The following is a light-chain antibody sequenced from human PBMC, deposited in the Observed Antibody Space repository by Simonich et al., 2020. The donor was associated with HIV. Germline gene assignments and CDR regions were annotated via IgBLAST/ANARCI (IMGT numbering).Light chain of an antibody. CDR1: QYISSY. V-gene: IGKV4-1*01. CDR3: QQYYSTPFT. CDR2: WAS. J-gene: IGKJ3*01. Sequence: DIQMTQSPSSLSASVGDRVTITCRAIQYISSYLNWYQQKPGQPPKLLIYWASTRESGVPDRFSGSGSGTDFTLTISSLQAEDVAVYYCQQYYSTPFTFGPGTKVDIK.